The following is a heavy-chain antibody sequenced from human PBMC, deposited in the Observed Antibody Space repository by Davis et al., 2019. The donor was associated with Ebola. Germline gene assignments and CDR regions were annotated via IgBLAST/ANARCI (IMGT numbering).Heavy chain of an antibody. Sequence: GGSLRLSCAASGFTFSSYAMPWVRQAPGKGLEWVAVISYDGSNKYYADSVKGRFTISRDNSKNTLYLQMNSLRAEDTAVYYCARATGADYWGQGTLVTVSS. CDR3: ARATGADY. CDR2: ISYDGSNK. J-gene: IGHJ4*02. D-gene: IGHD1-14*01. CDR1: GFTFSSYA. V-gene: IGHV3-30*04.